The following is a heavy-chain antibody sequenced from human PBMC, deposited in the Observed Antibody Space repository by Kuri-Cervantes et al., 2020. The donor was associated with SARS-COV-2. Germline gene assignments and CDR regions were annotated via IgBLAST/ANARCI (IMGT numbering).Heavy chain of an antibody. CDR2: ISCSSSYI. CDR3: ARDQRPTFYYDSSEGAFDI. CDR1: GFTFSSYS. V-gene: IGHV3-21*01. Sequence: GESLKISCAASGFTFSSYSMNWVRQAPGKGLEWVSSISCSSSYIYYADSVKGRFTISRDNAKNSLYLQMNSLRAEDTAVYYCARDQRPTFYYDSSEGAFDIWGQGTMVTVSS. D-gene: IGHD3-22*01. J-gene: IGHJ3*02.